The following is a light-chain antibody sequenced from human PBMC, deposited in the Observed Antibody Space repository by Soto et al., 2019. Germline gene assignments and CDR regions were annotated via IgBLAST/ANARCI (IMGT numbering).Light chain of an antibody. CDR1: QSVSSN. Sequence: EIVMPQSPATLSVSPGERATLSCRASQSVSSNLAWYQQKPCQAPRLLIYGASTRGTGIPARFSGSGSGTEFTLTISSLQAEDFAVYYCQQYNNWPPWTFGQGTKVEIK. J-gene: IGKJ1*01. V-gene: IGKV3-15*01. CDR3: QQYNNWPPWT. CDR2: GAS.